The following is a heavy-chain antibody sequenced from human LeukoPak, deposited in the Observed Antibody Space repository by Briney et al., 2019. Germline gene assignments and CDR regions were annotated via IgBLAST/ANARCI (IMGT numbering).Heavy chain of an antibody. Sequence: GIANYAQKFQGRVTITADKSTSTAYMELSSLRSEDTAVYYCARVPYQAYCGGDCYPNPPDYWGQGTLVTVSS. CDR3: ARVPYQAYCGGDCYPNPPDY. CDR2: GIA. D-gene: IGHD2-21*02. V-gene: IGHV1-69*04. J-gene: IGHJ4*02.